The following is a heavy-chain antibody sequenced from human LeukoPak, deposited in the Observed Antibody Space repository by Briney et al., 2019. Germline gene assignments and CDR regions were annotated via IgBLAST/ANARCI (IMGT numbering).Heavy chain of an antibody. CDR1: GYTFTSYA. Sequence: ASVKDSCKASGYTFTSYAMHWVRQAPGQRLEWMGWINAGNGNAQYSQKFQGRVTITRDTSARTAYMDLSSLRSEDTAVYYCARGRTTTDYYYNGMDVWGQGTTVTVSS. V-gene: IGHV1-3*01. CDR3: ARGRTTTDYYYNGMDV. J-gene: IGHJ6*02. CDR2: INAGNGNA. D-gene: IGHD1-7*01.